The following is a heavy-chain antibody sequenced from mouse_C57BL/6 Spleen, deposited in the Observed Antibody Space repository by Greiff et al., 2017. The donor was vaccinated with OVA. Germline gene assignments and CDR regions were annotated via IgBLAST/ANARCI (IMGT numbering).Heavy chain of an antibody. V-gene: IGHV1-22*01. CDR2: INPNNGGT. CDR1: GYTFTDYN. CDR3: ARQSNYGDYFDY. D-gene: IGHD2-5*01. J-gene: IGHJ2*01. Sequence: VQLQQSGPELVKPGASVKISCKASGYTFTDYNMHWVKQSHGKSLEWIGYINPNNGGTSYNQKFKGKATLTVNKSSSTAYMELRSLTSEDSAVYYCARQSNYGDYFDYWGQGTTLTVSS.